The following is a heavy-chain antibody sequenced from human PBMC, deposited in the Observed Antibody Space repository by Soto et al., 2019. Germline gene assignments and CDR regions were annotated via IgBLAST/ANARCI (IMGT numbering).Heavy chain of an antibody. V-gene: IGHV3-48*04. CDR3: ATYNWNAYFDY. Sequence: GGALILSGATSILTLIIYSIKWVRQARGKGLEWVSCISSSSSTIYYADSVKGRFTISRDNAKNSLYLQMNSLRAEDTAVYYCATYNWNAYFDYWGLGTLVT. D-gene: IGHD1-1*01. CDR2: ISSSSSTI. CDR1: ILTLIIYS. J-gene: IGHJ4*02.